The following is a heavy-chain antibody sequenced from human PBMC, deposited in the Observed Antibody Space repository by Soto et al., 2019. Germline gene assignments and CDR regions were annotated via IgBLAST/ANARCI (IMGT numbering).Heavy chain of an antibody. J-gene: IGHJ6*02. CDR2: IYYSGST. Sequence: LSLTCTVSGGSISSGDYYWSWIRQPPGKGLEWIGYIYYSGSTYYNPSLKSRVTISVDTSKNQFSLKLSSVTAADTAVYYCARTRGYTVTTPWYYGMDVWGQGTTVTVSS. D-gene: IGHD4-4*01. CDR3: ARTRGYTVTTPWYYGMDV. CDR1: GGSISSGDYY. V-gene: IGHV4-30-4*01.